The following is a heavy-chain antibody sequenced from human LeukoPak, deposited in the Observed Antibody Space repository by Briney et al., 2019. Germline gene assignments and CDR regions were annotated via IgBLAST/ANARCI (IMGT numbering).Heavy chain of an antibody. CDR1: GFIFSSYA. CDR3: AAGLYYYGMDV. Sequence: PGGSLRLSCATSGFIFSSYAMSWVRQAPGRGLEWVSSISGSGGSIYYADSVKGRFTISRDNSKNTLYLQMNNLRAEDTAIHYCAAGLYYYGMDVWGQGTTVTVSS. V-gene: IGHV3-23*01. J-gene: IGHJ6*02. CDR2: ISGSGGSI.